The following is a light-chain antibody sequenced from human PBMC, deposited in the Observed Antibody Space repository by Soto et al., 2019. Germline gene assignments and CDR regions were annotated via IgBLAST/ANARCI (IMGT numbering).Light chain of an antibody. J-gene: IGKJ2*01. Sequence: EIVMTQSPATLSVSPGERATLSCRASQSVSNNLAWYQQKPGQAPRLLIYGASTRATGIPVRFSGSGSGTEFTLTISSLQSEDFAVYYCQQYEDWPPYTCGQGTKVEIK. CDR2: GAS. CDR3: QQYEDWPPYT. CDR1: QSVSNN. V-gene: IGKV3-15*01.